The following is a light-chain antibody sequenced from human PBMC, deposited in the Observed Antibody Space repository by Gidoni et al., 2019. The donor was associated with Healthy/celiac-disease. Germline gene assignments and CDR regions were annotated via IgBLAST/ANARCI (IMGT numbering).Light chain of an antibody. J-gene: IGKJ3*01. CDR2: GAS. CDR3: QQYNNWPLG. CDR1: QSVSSN. Sequence: EIVMTQSPATLSVSPGERAALSCRASQSVSSNLAWYQQNPGQAPRLLIYGASTRANGIPARFSCSGSGTEFTLTIRSLQYEDFAVYYCQQYNNWPLGFGPGTKVDIK. V-gene: IGKV3-15*01.